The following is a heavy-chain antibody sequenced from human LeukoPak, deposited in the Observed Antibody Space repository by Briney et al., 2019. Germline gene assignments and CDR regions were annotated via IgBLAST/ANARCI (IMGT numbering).Heavy chain of an antibody. CDR2: INHSGST. Sequence: ETLSLTCAVYGGSFSGYYWSWIRQPPGKGLEWIGEINHSGSTNYNPSLKSRVTISLDTSKNQFSLRLSSVTAADTAVYYCARPQYSSSWYIDYWGQGTLVTVSS. CDR3: ARPQYSSSWYIDY. D-gene: IGHD6-13*01. CDR1: GGSFSGYY. J-gene: IGHJ4*02. V-gene: IGHV4-34*01.